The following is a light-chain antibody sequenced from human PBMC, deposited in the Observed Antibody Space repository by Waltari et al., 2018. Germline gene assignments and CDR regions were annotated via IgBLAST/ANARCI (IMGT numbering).Light chain of an antibody. V-gene: IGLV3-10*01. CDR2: EDS. J-gene: IGLJ2*01. CDR1: AFPKKY. Sequence: SYELTQPPSVSVSPGQTARIPCSGDAFPKKYGHWYQLKSGQAPVLVIFEDSKRPSGIPERFSGSTSGTVATLTISGAQVEDEADYYCYSTDSSGHHRFGGGTKVTVL. CDR3: YSTDSSGHHR.